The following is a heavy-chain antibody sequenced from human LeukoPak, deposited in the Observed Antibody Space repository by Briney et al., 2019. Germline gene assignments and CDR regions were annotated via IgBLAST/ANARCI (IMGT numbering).Heavy chain of an antibody. V-gene: IGHV3-53*01. Sequence: GGSLRLSCTVPGFTVSSNSMSWVRQAPGKGLEWVSFIYSGGNTHYSDSVKGRFTISRDNANNSLYLQMNSLRAEDTAIYYCARDFDYANWFDPWGQGTQVTVSS. D-gene: IGHD3-9*01. CDR3: ARDFDYANWFDP. CDR2: IYSGGNT. J-gene: IGHJ5*02. CDR1: GFTVSSNS.